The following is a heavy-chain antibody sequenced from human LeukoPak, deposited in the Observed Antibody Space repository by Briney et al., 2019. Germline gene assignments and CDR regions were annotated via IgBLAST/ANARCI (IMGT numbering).Heavy chain of an antibody. CDR3: ARVRKYSGYYSWYFDL. V-gene: IGHV3-13*01. CDR1: GFTFSSYD. CDR2: IGNAGDT. Sequence: GGSLRLSCAASGFTFSSYDMHWVRQATGKGLEWVSDIGNAGDTYYPGSVKGRFTISRENAKNPLYLQMNSLRAGDTAVYYCARVRKYSGYYSWYFDLWGRGTLVTVSS. J-gene: IGHJ2*01. D-gene: IGHD5-12*01.